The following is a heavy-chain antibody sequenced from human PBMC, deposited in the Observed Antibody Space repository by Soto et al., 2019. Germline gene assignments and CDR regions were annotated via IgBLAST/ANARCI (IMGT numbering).Heavy chain of an antibody. CDR3: ARDRTGYGMDV. V-gene: IGHV3-30*03. CDR2: ISYDGSNK. J-gene: IGHJ6*02. CDR1: GFSFSSYG. Sequence: GGSLRLSCAACGFSFSSYGMHWVRQAPGKGLEWVAVISYDGSNKYYADSVKGRFTISRDNSKNTLYLQMNSLRAEDTAVYYCARDRTGYGMDVWGQGTTVTVSS.